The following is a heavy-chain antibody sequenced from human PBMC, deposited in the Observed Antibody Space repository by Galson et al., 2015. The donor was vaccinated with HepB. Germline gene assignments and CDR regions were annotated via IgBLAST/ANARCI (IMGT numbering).Heavy chain of an antibody. CDR2: ISSSSSYT. CDR3: ARELPYYYDSSGYPFIFPDAFDI. Sequence: SLRLSCAASGFIFSDYYMSWIRQAPGKGLEWVSYISSSSSYTNYADSVKGRFTISRDNAKNSLYLQMNSLRAEDTAVYYCARELPYYYDSSGYPFIFPDAFDIWGQGTMFTVSS. V-gene: IGHV3-11*06. J-gene: IGHJ3*02. D-gene: IGHD3-22*01. CDR1: GFIFSDYY.